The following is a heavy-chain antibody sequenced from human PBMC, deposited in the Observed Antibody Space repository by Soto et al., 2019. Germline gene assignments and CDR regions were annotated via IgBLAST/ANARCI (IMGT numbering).Heavy chain of an antibody. J-gene: IGHJ5*02. V-gene: IGHV1-18*01. Sequence: ASVKVSCKASGYTFTSYGISGVRQAPGQGLEWMGWISAYNGNTNYAQKLQGRVTMTTDTSTSTAYMELRSLRSDDTAVYYCARDYDIVVVVAATVGFDPWGQGTLVTVSS. D-gene: IGHD2-15*01. CDR3: ARDYDIVVVVAATVGFDP. CDR2: ISAYNGNT. CDR1: GYTFTSYG.